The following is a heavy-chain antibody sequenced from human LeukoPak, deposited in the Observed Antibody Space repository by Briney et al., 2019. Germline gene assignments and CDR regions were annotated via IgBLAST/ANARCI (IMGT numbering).Heavy chain of an antibody. Sequence: SETLSLTCTVSGGSISSYYWSWIRQPPGKGLEWIGYIYYSGSTNYNPSLKSRVTISVDTSKNQFSLKLSSVTAADTAVYYCARHGYRIAAAGLDRWFDPWGQGTLVTVSS. D-gene: IGHD6-13*01. J-gene: IGHJ5*02. CDR2: IYYSGST. V-gene: IGHV4-59*08. CDR3: ARHGYRIAAAGLDRWFDP. CDR1: GGSISSYY.